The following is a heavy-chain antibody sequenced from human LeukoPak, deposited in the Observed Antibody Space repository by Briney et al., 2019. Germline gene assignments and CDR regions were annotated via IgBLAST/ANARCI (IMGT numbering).Heavy chain of an antibody. CDR2: INPNSGGT. Sequence: GASVKVSCKASGYTFTVYYMHWVRQAPGQGLEWMGWINPNSGGTIYAQKFQGRVTMTRDTSISTAYMELSRLRSDDTAVYYCARDGGSGSFDYWGQGTLVTVSS. V-gene: IGHV1-2*02. J-gene: IGHJ4*02. CDR1: GYTFTVYY. D-gene: IGHD1-26*01. CDR3: ARDGGSGSFDY.